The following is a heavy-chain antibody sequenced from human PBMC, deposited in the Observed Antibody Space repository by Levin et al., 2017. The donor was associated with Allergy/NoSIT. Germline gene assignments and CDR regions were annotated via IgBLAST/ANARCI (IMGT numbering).Heavy chain of an antibody. CDR2: IYYTGST. CDR1: GGSISNSSYY. CDR3: ARHARRSRALDI. Sequence: SETLSLVCTVSGGSISNSSYYWAWIRQPPGKGLEWIASIYYTGSTYYNSSLKSRVAISVDTSKNQFSLRLSSVTAADSAVYYCARHARRSRALDIWGQGTMVAVSS. J-gene: IGHJ3*02. V-gene: IGHV4-39*01.